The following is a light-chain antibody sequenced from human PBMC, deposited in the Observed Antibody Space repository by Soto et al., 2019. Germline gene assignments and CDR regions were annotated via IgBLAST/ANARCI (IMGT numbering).Light chain of an antibody. CDR3: QQYENLPRFI. V-gene: IGKV1-33*01. Sequence: DIQMTQSPSSLSASVGDRVTITCLASHDIGNYLNWYQQKPGKAPKLLIYYASNLETGVSSRFSGSRSETDFTVTISSLQPEDIATYFCQQYENLPRFIFGPGTKVDIK. CDR2: YAS. J-gene: IGKJ3*01. CDR1: HDIGNY.